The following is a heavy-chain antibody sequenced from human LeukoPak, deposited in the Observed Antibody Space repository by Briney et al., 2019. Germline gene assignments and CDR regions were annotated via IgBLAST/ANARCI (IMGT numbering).Heavy chain of an antibody. Sequence: SETLSLTCTVSGDSISSSSYYWGWIRQSPGKGLEWIGTIYYSGSTNYNPSLKSRVTISVDTSKNQFSLKLSSVTAADTAVYYCARDLATVTGYYYYYMDVWGKGTTVTVSS. V-gene: IGHV4-39*07. J-gene: IGHJ6*03. CDR3: ARDLATVTGYYYYYMDV. CDR2: IYYSGST. D-gene: IGHD4-11*01. CDR1: GDSISSSSYY.